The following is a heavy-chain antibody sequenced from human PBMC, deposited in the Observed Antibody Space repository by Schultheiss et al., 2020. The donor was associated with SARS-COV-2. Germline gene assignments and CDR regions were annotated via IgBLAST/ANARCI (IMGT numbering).Heavy chain of an antibody. V-gene: IGHV4-31*03. CDR1: GGSISSGGYY. D-gene: IGHD6-13*01. CDR3: ARDDLRAAAGTGWYYGMDV. Sequence: SETLSLTCTVSGGSISSGGYYWSWIRQHPGKGLEWIGYIYYSGSTYYNPSLKSRVTISVDTSKNQFSLKLSSVTAADTAVYYCARDDLRAAAGTGWYYGMDVWGQGTTVTVSS. J-gene: IGHJ6*02. CDR2: IYYSGST.